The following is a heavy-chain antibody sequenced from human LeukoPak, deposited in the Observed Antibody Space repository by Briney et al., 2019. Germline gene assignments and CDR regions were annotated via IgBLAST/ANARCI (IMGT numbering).Heavy chain of an antibody. D-gene: IGHD3-10*01. J-gene: IGHJ6*02. Sequence: SETLSLTCFVSGGSIIHYYWCCIRQPPGKGLEWIGYIYYTGITNYSPSLTSRVSMSVDTSKNQFSLKLTSVTAADTAVYYCTRHAPVPVIGHGMGVWGQGTTVTVSS. V-gene: IGHV4-59*08. CDR3: TRHAPVPVIGHGMGV. CDR2: IYYTGIT. CDR1: GGSIIHYY.